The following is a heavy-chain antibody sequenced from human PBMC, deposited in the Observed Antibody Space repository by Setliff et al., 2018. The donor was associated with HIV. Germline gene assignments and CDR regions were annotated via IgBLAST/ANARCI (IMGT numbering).Heavy chain of an antibody. Sequence: ASVKVSCKPSGYTFTTYSMHWVRQAPGHSLEWMGWINVGNGDTKYSQELQGRVTITRDTSANTAYMELSSLRSDDTAVYFCARGALLAAFDFDHWGHGTQVTVSS. J-gene: IGHJ4*03. D-gene: IGHD3-10*01. CDR1: GYTFTTYS. CDR2: INVGNGDT. V-gene: IGHV1-3*01. CDR3: ARGALLAAFDFDH.